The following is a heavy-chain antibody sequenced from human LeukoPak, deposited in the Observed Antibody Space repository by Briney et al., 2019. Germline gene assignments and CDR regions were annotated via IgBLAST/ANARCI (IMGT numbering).Heavy chain of an antibody. J-gene: IGHJ4*02. CDR2: IYSGGST. CDR1: GFTVSSNY. V-gene: IGHV3-66*01. D-gene: IGHD6-13*01. Sequence: GGSLRLSCAASGFTVSSNYMSWVRQAPGKGLEWVSVIYSGGSTYYADSVKGRFTISRDNSKNTLYLQMNSLRAEDTAVYYCAKIPPGIAAAGTDYWGQGTLVTVSS. CDR3: AKIPPGIAAAGTDY.